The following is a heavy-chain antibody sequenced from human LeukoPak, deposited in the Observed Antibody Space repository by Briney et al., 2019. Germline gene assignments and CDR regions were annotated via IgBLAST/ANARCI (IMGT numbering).Heavy chain of an antibody. CDR3: ARDHPQIGSYYNGDAFDI. CDR1: DYTFSNYG. J-gene: IGHJ3*02. Sequence: ASVKVSCKASDYTFSNYGFSWVRQAPGQGLEWMGWISAYSGNTNYAQKLQGRVTMTTDTSTSTAYMELRSLRSDDTAVYYCARDHPQIGSYYNGDAFDIWGQGTMVTVSS. D-gene: IGHD3-10*01. CDR2: ISAYSGNT. V-gene: IGHV1-18*01.